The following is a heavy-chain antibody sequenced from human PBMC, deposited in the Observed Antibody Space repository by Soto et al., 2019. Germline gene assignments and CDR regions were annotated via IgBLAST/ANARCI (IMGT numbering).Heavy chain of an antibody. CDR3: ACDPATAMVDAAFDI. CDR2: ISYDGSNK. CDR1: GFTFSSYG. D-gene: IGHD5-18*01. V-gene: IGHV3-30*03. Sequence: QVQLVESGGGVVQPGRSLRLSCAASGFTFSSYGMHWVRQAPGKGLEWVAVISYDGSNKYYADSVKGRFTISRDNSKNTLYLQMNRLRAEDTAVYYCACDPATAMVDAAFDIWGQGTMVTVSS. J-gene: IGHJ3*02.